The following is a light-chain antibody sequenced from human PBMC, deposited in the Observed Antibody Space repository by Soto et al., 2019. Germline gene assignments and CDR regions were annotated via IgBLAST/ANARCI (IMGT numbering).Light chain of an antibody. J-gene: IGLJ3*02. CDR1: SYDIVNFNL. Sequence: QSVLTQPASVSGSPGQSITFAGPGISYDIVNFNLVSWYQQYPGKAPKLILYEVNKRPLGVSDRFSGSKSGNTASLTISGLQAEDEADYHCCSYAGSRWVFGGGTKVTVL. V-gene: IGLV2-23*02. CDR3: CSYAGSRWV. CDR2: EVN.